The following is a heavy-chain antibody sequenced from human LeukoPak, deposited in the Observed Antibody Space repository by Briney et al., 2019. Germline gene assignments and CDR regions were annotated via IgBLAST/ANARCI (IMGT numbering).Heavy chain of an antibody. CDR2: TYSGGTT. CDR1: GFTVTDNH. J-gene: IGHJ3*02. Sequence: GGSLRLSCAASGFTVTDNHMTWVRQAPGQGLQWVSITYSGGTTYYADFVKDRFTMSRDNSKNTLYLHLNSLGADDTAMYYCARESRRTVTTVFDIWGQGTMVSV. V-gene: IGHV3-66*01. CDR3: ARESRRTVTTVFDI. D-gene: IGHD4-17*01.